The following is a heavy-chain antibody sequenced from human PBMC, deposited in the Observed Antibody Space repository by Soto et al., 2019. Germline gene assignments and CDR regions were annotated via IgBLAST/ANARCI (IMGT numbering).Heavy chain of an antibody. CDR1: GGSISGYY. D-gene: IGHD5-12*01. V-gene: IGHV4-59*01. Sequence: PSETLSLTYTVSGGSISGYYGSCIRQPPGKGLEWIGYIYYSGSTNYNPSLKSRVTISVDTSKNQFSLKLSSVTAADTAVYYCARRDGYREIDYWGQGTLVTVSS. CDR3: ARRDGYREIDY. J-gene: IGHJ4*02. CDR2: IYYSGST.